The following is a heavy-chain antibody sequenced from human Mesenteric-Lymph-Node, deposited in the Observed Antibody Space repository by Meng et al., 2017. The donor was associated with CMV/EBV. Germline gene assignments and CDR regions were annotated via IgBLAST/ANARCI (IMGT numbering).Heavy chain of an antibody. V-gene: IGHV3-74*01. CDR1: GFSLRTFW. Sequence: GESLKTSCAASGFSLRTFWMHLVRQAPGKGLLWVSRINGDGSSTAYADSVRGRFTISRDNAKNPVYHQMNSLGGEDSAVYYCARLDFWGGYPSLKAFDVWGQGAMVTVSS. CDR2: INGDGSST. D-gene: IGHD3-3*01. J-gene: IGHJ3*01. CDR3: ARLDFWGGYPSLKAFDV.